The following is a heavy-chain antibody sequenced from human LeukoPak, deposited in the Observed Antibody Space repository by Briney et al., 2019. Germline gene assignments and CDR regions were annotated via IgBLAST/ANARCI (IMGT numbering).Heavy chain of an antibody. CDR2: ISSSSSYI. CDR3: ARDSGSSSSGWYY. J-gene: IGHJ4*02. Sequence: GGSLRLSCAASGFTFSSYEMNWVRQAPGKGLEWVSSISSSSSYIYYADSVKGRFTISRDNAKNSLYLQMNSLRAEDTAVYYCARDSGSSSSGWYYWGQGTLVTVSS. V-gene: IGHV3-21*01. CDR1: GFTFSSYE. D-gene: IGHD6-19*01.